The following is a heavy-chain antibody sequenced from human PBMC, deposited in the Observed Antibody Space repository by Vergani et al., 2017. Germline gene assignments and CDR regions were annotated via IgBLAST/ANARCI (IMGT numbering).Heavy chain of an antibody. D-gene: IGHD3-10*01. V-gene: IGHV2-5*01. J-gene: IGHJ4*02. CDR1: GFSLSTSGVG. CDR2: IYWNDDK. Sequence: QITLKESGPTLVKPTQTLTLTCTFSGFSLSTSGVGVGWIRQPPGKALEWLALIYWNDDKRYSPSLKSRLTITKDTSKTQVVLTMTNMDPVDTATYYGAHRIKDYYGSGSYGRVGDWGQGTLVTVSS. CDR3: AHRIKDYYGSGSYGRVGD.